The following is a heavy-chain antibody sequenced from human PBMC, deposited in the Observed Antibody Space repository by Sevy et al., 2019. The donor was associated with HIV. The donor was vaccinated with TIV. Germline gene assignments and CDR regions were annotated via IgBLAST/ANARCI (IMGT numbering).Heavy chain of an antibody. V-gene: IGHV3-9*01. J-gene: IGHJ3*02. CDR2: ISWNSGSI. D-gene: IGHD4-17*01. Sequence: GGSLRLSCAASGFTFDDYAMHWVRQAPGKGLEWVSGISWNSGSIGYADSVKGRFTISRANAKNSLYLQMNSLRAEDTALYYCAKDHYGDPGGAFDIWGQGTMVTVSS. CDR1: GFTFDDYA. CDR3: AKDHYGDPGGAFDI.